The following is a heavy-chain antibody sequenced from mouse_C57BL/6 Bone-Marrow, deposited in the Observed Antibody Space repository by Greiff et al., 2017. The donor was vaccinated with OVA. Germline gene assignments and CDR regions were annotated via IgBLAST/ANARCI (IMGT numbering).Heavy chain of an antibody. CDR1: GFTFNTYA. CDR2: IRSKSSNYAT. V-gene: IGHV10-3*01. J-gene: IGHJ4*01. CDR3: VREGGYYGWGDAMDY. D-gene: IGHD2-1*01. Sequence: HLVYSVGGLVQPKGSLKLSCAASGFTFNTYAMHWVRQAPGKGLEWVARIRSKSSNYATYYADSVKDRFTISRDDSQSMLYLQMNNLKTEDTAMYYCVREGGYYGWGDAMDYWGQGTSVTVSS.